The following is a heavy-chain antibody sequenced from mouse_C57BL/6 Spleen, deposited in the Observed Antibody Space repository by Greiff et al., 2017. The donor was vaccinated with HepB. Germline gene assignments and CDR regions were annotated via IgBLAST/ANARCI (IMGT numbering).Heavy chain of an antibody. J-gene: IGHJ4*01. V-gene: IGHV6-3*01. CDR2: IRLKSDNYAT. Sequence: EVKVEESGGGLVQPGGSMKLSCVASGFTFSNYWMNWVRQSPEKGLEWVAQIRLKSDNYATHYAESVKGRFTISRDDSKSSVYLQMNNLRAEDTGIYYCTDLPYLSYWGQGTSVTVSS. CDR3: TDLPYLSY. CDR1: GFTFSNYW. D-gene: IGHD2-1*01.